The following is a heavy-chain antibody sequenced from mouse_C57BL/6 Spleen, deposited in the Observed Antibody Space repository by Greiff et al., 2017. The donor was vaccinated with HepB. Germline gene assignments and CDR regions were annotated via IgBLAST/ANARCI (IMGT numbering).Heavy chain of an antibody. CDR2: IDPSDSYT. J-gene: IGHJ3*01. Sequence: QVQLKQPGAELVMPGASVKLSCKASGYTFTSYWMHWVKQRPGQGLEWIGEIDPSDSYTNYNQKFKGKSTLTVDKSSSTAYMQLSSLTSEDSAVYYCARSLAYWGQGTLVTVSA. CDR3: ARSLAY. CDR1: GYTFTSYW. V-gene: IGHV1-69*01.